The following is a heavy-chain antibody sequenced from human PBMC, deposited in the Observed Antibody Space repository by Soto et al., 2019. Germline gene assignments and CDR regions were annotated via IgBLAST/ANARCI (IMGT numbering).Heavy chain of an antibody. CDR2: IYHSGST. V-gene: IGHV4-30-2*01. CDR1: GGSISSGGYS. CDR3: AVVPDR. J-gene: IGHJ5*02. Sequence: QRQLQESGSGLVKPSQTLSLTCAVSGGSISSGGYSWSWIRQPPGKGLEWIGYIYHSGSTYYNPSLKSRVTLSVDRSKNQFALKLSSVTAADTAVYYCAVVPDRWGQGTLVTVSS. D-gene: IGHD2-2*01.